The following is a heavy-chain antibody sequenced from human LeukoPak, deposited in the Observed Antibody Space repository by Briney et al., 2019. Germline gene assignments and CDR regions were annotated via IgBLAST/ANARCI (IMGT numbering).Heavy chain of an antibody. CDR2: INTDGSST. CDR1: GFTFSSYW. Sequence: GGSLRLSCAASGFTFSSYWMHWVRQAPGKGLVWVSRINTDGSSTSYADSVKGRFTISRDNAKNTLYLQMNSLRAEDTAVYYCARPSWVSAYDPADYWGQGTLVTVSS. D-gene: IGHD5-12*01. J-gene: IGHJ4*02. CDR3: ARPSWVSAYDPADY. V-gene: IGHV3-74*01.